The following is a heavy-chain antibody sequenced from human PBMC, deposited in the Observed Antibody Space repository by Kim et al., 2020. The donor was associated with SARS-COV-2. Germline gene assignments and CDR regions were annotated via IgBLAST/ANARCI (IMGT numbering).Heavy chain of an antibody. J-gene: IGHJ4*02. CDR3: ARVHYYDSSGYLAIFDY. D-gene: IGHD3-22*01. V-gene: IGHV1-46*01. Sequence: QGRGTLTRDTSTSTVYMELSSLRSEDTAVYYCARVHYYDSSGYLAIFDYWGQGTLVTVSS.